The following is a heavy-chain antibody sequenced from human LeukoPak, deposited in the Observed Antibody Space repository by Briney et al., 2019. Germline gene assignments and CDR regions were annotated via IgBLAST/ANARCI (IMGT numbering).Heavy chain of an antibody. D-gene: IGHD3-22*01. CDR1: GGSVSSGSYY. J-gene: IGHJ1*01. Sequence: SETLSLTCTVSGGSVSSGSYYWSWIRQAPGKGLEWIGYIYYSGSTNYNPSLKSRVTRSVDTSKNQFSLKLSSVTAADTAVYYCARHVQYYYDSSGYHFQRWGHGTLVSVSS. V-gene: IGHV4-61*01. CDR2: IYYSGST. CDR3: ARHVQYYYDSSGYHFQR.